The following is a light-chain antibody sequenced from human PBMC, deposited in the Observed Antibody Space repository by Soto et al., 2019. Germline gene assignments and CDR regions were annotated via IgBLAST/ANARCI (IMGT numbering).Light chain of an antibody. J-gene: IGKJ1*01. CDR2: AAS. V-gene: IGKV1-6*02. CDR1: QDIGND. Sequence: IQMTQSPFSLSVYVTDRVTITCRASQDIGNDLGWYQQRPGEAPELLLYAASTLRSGVPSRFSGSGSGTQFTLTINNLQPEDSATYFCLQDHDYPWTFGHGTKVDIK. CDR3: LQDHDYPWT.